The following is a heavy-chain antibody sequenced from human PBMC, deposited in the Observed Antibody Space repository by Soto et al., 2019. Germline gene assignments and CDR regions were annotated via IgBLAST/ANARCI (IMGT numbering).Heavy chain of an antibody. CDR1: GYTFTRYG. CDR3: ARSFTTTTEANWFDP. V-gene: IGHV1-18*01. Sequence: ASVKVSWKASGYTFTRYGISWGRQAPGQGLEWMGWISAYNGNTNYAQKLQGRVTMTTDTSTSTAYMELRSLRSDDAAVYYCARSFTTTTEANWFDPWGQGTQVTVSS. J-gene: IGHJ5*02. D-gene: IGHD4-17*01. CDR2: ISAYNGNT.